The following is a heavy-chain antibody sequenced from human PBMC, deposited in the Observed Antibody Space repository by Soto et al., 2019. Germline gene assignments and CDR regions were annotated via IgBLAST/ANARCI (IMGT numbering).Heavy chain of an antibody. J-gene: IGHJ6*02. CDR2: ISYDGSNK. CDR3: ASTTISDYYYGMDV. Sequence: GGSLRLSCAASGFTFSSYAMHWVRQAPGKGLEWVAVISYDGSNKYYADSVKGRFTISRDNSKNTLYLQMNSLRAEDTAVYYCASTTISDYYYGMDVWGQGTTVTVSS. CDR1: GFTFSSYA. V-gene: IGHV3-30-3*01. D-gene: IGHD3-3*01.